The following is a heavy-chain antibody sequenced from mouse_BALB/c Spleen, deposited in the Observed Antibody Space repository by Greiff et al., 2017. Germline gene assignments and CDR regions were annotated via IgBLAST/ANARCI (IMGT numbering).Heavy chain of an antibody. Sequence: EVQLVESGGGLVQPGGSMKLSCVASGFTFSNYWMNWVRQSPEKGLEWVAEIRLKSNNYATHYAESVKGRFTISSDDSKSSVYLQMNNLRAEDTGIYYCTSSYGPFAYWGQGTLVTVSA. D-gene: IGHD1-1*01. CDR2: IRLKSNNYAT. V-gene: IGHV6-6*02. J-gene: IGHJ3*01. CDR3: TSSYGPFAY. CDR1: GFTFSNYW.